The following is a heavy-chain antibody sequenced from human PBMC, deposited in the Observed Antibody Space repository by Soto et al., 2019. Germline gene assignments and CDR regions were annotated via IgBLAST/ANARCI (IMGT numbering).Heavy chain of an antibody. J-gene: IGHJ4*02. V-gene: IGHV4-59*01. CDR2: FYYSGST. D-gene: IGHD3-22*01. Sequence: SETLSLTCTVSGGSISSYYWSWIRQPPGKGLEWIGYFYYSGSTNYNPSLKSRVTISVDTSKNQFSLKLSSVTAADTAMYYCARDRSHSSAYWWLDYWGQGTQVTVSS. CDR3: ARDRSHSSAYWWLDY. CDR1: GGSISSYY.